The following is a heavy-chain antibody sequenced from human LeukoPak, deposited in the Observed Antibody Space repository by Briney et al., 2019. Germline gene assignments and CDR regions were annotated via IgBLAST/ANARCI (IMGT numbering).Heavy chain of an antibody. D-gene: IGHD5-12*01. J-gene: IGHJ4*02. V-gene: IGHV3-21*04. Sequence: GSLRLSCAASGFTFSSYSMNWVRQAPGKGLEWVSSISSSSSYIYYADSVKGRFTISRDNAKNSLYLQMNSLRGEDTAVYYCAKVRDGYNSPFDYWGQGTRVTVSS. CDR1: GFTFSSYS. CDR2: ISSSSSYI. CDR3: AKVRDGYNSPFDY.